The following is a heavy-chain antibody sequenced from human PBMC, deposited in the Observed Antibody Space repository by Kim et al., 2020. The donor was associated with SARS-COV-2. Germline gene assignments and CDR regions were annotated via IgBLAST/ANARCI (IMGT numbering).Heavy chain of an antibody. CDR3: ARRSLIMWGAMDV. V-gene: IGHV3-48*03. CDR1: GFTFNTFE. J-gene: IGHJ6*02. Sequence: GGSLRLSCAASGFTFNTFEMNWVRQAPGRGLEWVSNISSSSDTLYYADSVKGRFTISRDNAKNSLFLQMNSLSAEDTAVYYCARRSLIMWGAMDVWGPGTTVTVSS. CDR2: ISSSSDTL. D-gene: IGHD2-21*01.